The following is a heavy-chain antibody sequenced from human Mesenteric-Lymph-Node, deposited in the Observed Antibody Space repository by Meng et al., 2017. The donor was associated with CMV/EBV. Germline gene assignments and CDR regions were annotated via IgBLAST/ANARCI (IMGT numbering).Heavy chain of an antibody. D-gene: IGHD6-13*01. CDR1: GGSFSGYS. CDR3: ARYSSSWAKYLQH. CDR2: SDHRGSA. J-gene: IGHJ1*01. V-gene: IGHV4-34*01. Sequence: CAVYGGSFSGYSWAWIRQPPGKGLEWIGESDHRGSATYSPSLRSRLTLSVDMSKNQFSLRLTSVTAADTAVYYCARYSSSWAKYLQHWGQGSLVTVSS.